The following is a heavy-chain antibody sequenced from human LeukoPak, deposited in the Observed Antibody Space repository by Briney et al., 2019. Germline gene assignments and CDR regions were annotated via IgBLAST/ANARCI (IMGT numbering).Heavy chain of an antibody. CDR3: ARNWAAAGPDYYYYYGMDV. V-gene: IGHV4-59*01. CDR2: SSYSGNT. J-gene: IGHJ6*02. CDR1: GGSISSYY. D-gene: IGHD6-13*01. Sequence: PSETLSLTCTVSGGSISSYYWSWIRQPPGKGLEWIGYSSYSGNTNYNPSLKSRVTLLVDTSKNQFSLKLSSVTAADTAVYYCARNWAAAGPDYYYYYGMDVWGQGTTVTVSS.